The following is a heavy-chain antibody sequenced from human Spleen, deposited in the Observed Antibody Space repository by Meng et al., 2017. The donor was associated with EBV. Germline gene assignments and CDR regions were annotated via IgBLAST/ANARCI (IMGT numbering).Heavy chain of an antibody. J-gene: IGHJ4*02. D-gene: IGHD6-19*01. Sequence: QVRWGRAGAGVKKPWFSVKVSCEASGGTFSSQGISWVRQAPGQGPEWMGGIIPTFGTTNYAQKFQGRLTITADASTNTIYLELSSLRSEDTAVYYCARLCENKRLLAGFDYWGQGTLVTVSS. CDR2: IIPTFGTT. CDR1: GGTFSSQG. V-gene: IGHV1-69*01. CDR3: ARLCENKRLLAGFDY.